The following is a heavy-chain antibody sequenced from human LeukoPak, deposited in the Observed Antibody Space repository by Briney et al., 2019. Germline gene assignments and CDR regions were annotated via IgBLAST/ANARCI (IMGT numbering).Heavy chain of an antibody. Sequence: GGSLRLSCAASGFTFSSYGMHWVRQAPGKGLEWVAFIRYDGSNKYYADSVKGRFTISRDNSKNTLYLQMNSLRAEDTAVYYCAKDYRDIVVVPAAISAVGGDAFGIWGQGTMVTVSS. J-gene: IGHJ3*02. V-gene: IGHV3-30*02. CDR3: AKDYRDIVVVPAAISAVGGDAFGI. D-gene: IGHD2-2*01. CDR2: IRYDGSNK. CDR1: GFTFSSYG.